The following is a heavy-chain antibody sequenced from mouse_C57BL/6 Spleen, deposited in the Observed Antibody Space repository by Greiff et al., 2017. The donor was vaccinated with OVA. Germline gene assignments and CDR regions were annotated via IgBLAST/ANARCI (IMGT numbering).Heavy chain of an antibody. Sequence: AHLQQSGPELVKPGASVKISCKASGYAFISSWMNWVKQRPGKGLEWIGRIYPGDGDTNYIGKFKGKATLTVDKSSSTAYLQLSSLTSEDSAVYFCALTMVVASYYFDYWGQGTTLTVST. CDR1: GYAFISSW. CDR2: IYPGDGDT. V-gene: IGHV1-82*01. CDR3: ALTMVVASYYFDY. J-gene: IGHJ2*01. D-gene: IGHD1-1*01.